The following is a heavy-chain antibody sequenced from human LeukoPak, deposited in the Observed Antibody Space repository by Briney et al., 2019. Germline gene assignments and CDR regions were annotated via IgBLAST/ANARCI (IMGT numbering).Heavy chain of an antibody. Sequence: GGSLRLSCAASGFTFSTYAMHWVRQAPGKGLEWVASISYADGSYKYYADSVKGRFTISRDSSENTLYLQMNSLRAEDTAVYYCAKDFRGSGWLGWWGQGTLVTVSS. V-gene: IGHV3-30*01. CDR3: AKDFRGSGWLGW. J-gene: IGHJ4*02. CDR2: ISYADGSYK. D-gene: IGHD6-19*01. CDR1: GFTFSTYA.